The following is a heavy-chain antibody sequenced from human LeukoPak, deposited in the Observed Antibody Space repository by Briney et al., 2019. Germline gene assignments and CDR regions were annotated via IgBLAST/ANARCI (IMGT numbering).Heavy chain of an antibody. CDR3: VRGNPFGEY. Sequence: GGSLRLSCTASGFTFSAYWMFWVRQAPGKGLEWAANIKEDESEKYYVDSVKGRFTISRDNAKNSLYLQMNSLRVEDTAVYYCVRGNPFGEYWGQGTLVTVSS. V-gene: IGHV3-7*03. CDR2: IKEDESEK. J-gene: IGHJ4*02. D-gene: IGHD3-16*01. CDR1: GFTFSAYW.